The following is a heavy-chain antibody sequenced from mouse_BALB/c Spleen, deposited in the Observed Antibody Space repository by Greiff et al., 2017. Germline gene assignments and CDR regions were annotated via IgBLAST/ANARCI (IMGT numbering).Heavy chain of an antibody. CDR2: IDPENGDT. D-gene: IGHD2-2*01. CDR1: GFNIKDYY. CDR3: NSFYYGSY. Sequence: EVQLQQSGAELVRSGASVKLSCTASGFNIKDYYMHWVKQRPEQGLEWIGWIDPENGDTEYAPKFQGKATMTADTSSNTAYLQLSSLTSEDTAVYYCNSFYYGSYWGQGTTLTVSS. V-gene: IGHV14-4*02. J-gene: IGHJ2*01.